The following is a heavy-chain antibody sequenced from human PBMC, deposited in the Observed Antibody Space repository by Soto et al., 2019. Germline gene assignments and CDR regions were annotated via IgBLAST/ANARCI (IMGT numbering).Heavy chain of an antibody. D-gene: IGHD2-2*01. CDR3: ARDLKDCSSTSCYGYYYYGMDV. CDR1: GGTFSSYT. CDR2: IIPILGIA. V-gene: IGHV1-69*08. Sequence: QVQLVQSGAEVKKPGSSVKVSCKASGGTFSSYTISWVRQAPGQGLEWMGRIIPILGIANYAQKFQGRVTITADKSTSTAYMEVRRLRSEDKAVYYCARDLKDCSSTSCYGYYYYGMDVWGQGTTVTVSS. J-gene: IGHJ6*02.